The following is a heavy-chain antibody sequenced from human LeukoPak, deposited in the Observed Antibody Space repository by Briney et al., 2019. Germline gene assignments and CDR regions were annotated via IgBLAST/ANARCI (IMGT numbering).Heavy chain of an antibody. Sequence: PSETLSLTCAVYGGSFSGYYWSWIRQPPGKGLEWIGEINHSGSTNYNPSLKSRVTISVDTSENQFSLKLSSVTAADTAVYYCARDRSSSRRFDPWGQGTLVTVSS. J-gene: IGHJ5*02. CDR2: INHSGST. V-gene: IGHV4-34*01. CDR1: GGSFSGYY. D-gene: IGHD6-13*01. CDR3: ARDRSSSRRFDP.